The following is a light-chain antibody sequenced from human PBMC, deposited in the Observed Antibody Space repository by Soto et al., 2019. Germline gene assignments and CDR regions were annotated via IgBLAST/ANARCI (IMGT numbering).Light chain of an antibody. CDR3: QQCNFYWT. V-gene: IGKV1-5*03. CDR1: QTIGNW. CDR2: NVS. Sequence: DNLMKQSPSTVPASVGDRDTITCRASQTIGNWLAWYQQKPGKVPKLLIYNVSSLESGVPSRFSGSGSGTEFTLTISSLQPDDFATYYCQQCNFYWTFGQGTKVEIK. J-gene: IGKJ1*01.